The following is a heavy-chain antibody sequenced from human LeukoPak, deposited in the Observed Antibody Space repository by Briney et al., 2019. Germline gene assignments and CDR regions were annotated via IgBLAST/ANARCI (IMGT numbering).Heavy chain of an antibody. CDR1: GGTFSSYT. V-gene: IGHV1-69*04. CDR2: IIPIVGIA. Sequence: ASVKVSCTASGGTFSSYTISWVRQAPGQGLEWMGRIIPIVGIANYAQKFQGRSTITADKSTSTAYLEQSSLRSGDTAVYYCARDQSDVVPDPGPFDPWGQGTLVTVSS. D-gene: IGHD2-2*01. CDR3: ARDQSDVVPDPGPFDP. J-gene: IGHJ5*02.